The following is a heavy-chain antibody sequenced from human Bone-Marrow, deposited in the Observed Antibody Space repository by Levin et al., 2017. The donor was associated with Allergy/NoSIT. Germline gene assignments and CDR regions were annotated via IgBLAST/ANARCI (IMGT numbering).Heavy chain of an antibody. CDR2: ISSSGNTI. Sequence: NPGGSLRLSCAASGLIFNDYYMSWIRQAPGKGLEWVSYISSSGNTIYYADSVKGRFTISRDNAESALYLQMDSLRAEDTAVYYCARIMYGTDAFDVWGQGTLVTVSS. CDR3: ARIMYGTDAFDV. D-gene: IGHD2-8*01. V-gene: IGHV3-11*01. J-gene: IGHJ3*01. CDR1: GLIFNDYY.